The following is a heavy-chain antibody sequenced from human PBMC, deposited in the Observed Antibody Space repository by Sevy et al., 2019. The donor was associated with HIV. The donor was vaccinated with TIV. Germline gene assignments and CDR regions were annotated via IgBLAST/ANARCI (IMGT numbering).Heavy chain of an antibody. V-gene: IGHV3-7*03. Sequence: GGSLILSCAASGFIFSNYWMTWVRQSPGKGLEWVASIQRDGSDKYYVDSVKGRFTISRDNAKNSLYLQMNNLRVDDTALYYCARDAAVAGANWFDPWGQGTLVTVSS. CDR3: ARDAAVAGANWFDP. CDR1: GFIFSNYW. D-gene: IGHD6-19*01. CDR2: IQRDGSDK. J-gene: IGHJ5*02.